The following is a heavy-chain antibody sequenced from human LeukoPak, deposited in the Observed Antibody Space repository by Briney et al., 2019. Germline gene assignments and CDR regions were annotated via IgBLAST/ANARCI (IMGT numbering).Heavy chain of an antibody. D-gene: IGHD6-13*01. CDR3: AREGLLQQQLPASRFAADQYYGMDV. CDR1: GGSISSSSYY. Sequence: SETLSLTCTVSGGSISSSSYYWGWIRQPPGKGLEWIGSIYYSGSTYYNPSLKSRVTISVDTSKNQFSLKLSSVTAADTAVYYCAREGLLQQQLPASRFAADQYYGMDVWGQGTTVTVSS. J-gene: IGHJ6*02. V-gene: IGHV4-39*07. CDR2: IYYSGST.